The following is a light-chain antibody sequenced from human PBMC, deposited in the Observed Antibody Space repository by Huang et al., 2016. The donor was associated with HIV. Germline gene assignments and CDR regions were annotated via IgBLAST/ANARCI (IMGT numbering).Light chain of an antibody. CDR1: QGISSD. Sequence: EIVMTQSPATLSVSPGERSSLSCRASQGISSDLVWYQQTPGPAPSLLIYGASTRATGIPARFSGSGSGTEFTLTISSLQSEDFALYYCQQHNNWPYTFGQGTKLEI. J-gene: IGKJ2*01. CDR3: QQHNNWPYT. CDR2: GAS. V-gene: IGKV3-15*01.